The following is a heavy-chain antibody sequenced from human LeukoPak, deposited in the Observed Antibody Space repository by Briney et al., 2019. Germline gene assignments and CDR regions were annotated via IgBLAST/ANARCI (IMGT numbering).Heavy chain of an antibody. CDR2: INTDGRIT. Sequence: GGPLGLSCVASGFSFRNYAIHWVRQAPGKGLEYVSVINTDGRITYYADSVKGRFTISRDNSKNTVYLQMGSLRGEDMAVYYCTRDGGSFCDFDYWGQGALVTVSS. CDR1: GFSFRNYA. V-gene: IGHV3-64*02. CDR3: TRDGGSFCDFDY. D-gene: IGHD1-26*01. J-gene: IGHJ4*02.